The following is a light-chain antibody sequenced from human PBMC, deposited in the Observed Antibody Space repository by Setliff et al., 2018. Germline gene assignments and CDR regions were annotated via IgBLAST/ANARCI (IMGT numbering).Light chain of an antibody. J-gene: IGLJ1*01. CDR1: SSNIGSNT. CDR3: CSYAGSYTSFYV. CDR2: RNN. V-gene: IGLV1-44*01. Sequence: QSVLTQPPSASGTPGQRVTILCSGSSSNIGSNTVNWYQQLPGTAPKLLIYRNNQRPSGVPDRFSGSKSGTSASLAISGLQSEDEADYYCCSYAGSYTSFYVFGTGTKVTVL.